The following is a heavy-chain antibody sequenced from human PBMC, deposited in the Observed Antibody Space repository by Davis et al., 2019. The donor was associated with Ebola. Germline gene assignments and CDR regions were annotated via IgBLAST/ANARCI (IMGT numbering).Heavy chain of an antibody. V-gene: IGHV1-69*13. CDR3: AREKGDGYNLHWFDP. D-gene: IGHD5-24*01. Sequence: AASVKVSCKASGGTFSSYAISWVRQAPGQGLEWMGGIIPIFGTANYAQKFQGRVTITADESTSTAYMELSSLRSEDTAVHYCAREKGDGYNLHWFDPWGQGTLVTVSS. CDR2: IIPIFGTA. J-gene: IGHJ5*02. CDR1: GGTFSSYA.